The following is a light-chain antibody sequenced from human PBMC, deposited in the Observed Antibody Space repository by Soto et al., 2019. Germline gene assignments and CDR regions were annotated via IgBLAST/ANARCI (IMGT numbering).Light chain of an antibody. Sequence: QSVLTQPPSASGTPGQRVTISCSGSSSNIGSNTVNWYQQLPGTAPKLLIYSNNQRPSGVPDRFSGSKSGTSASLAISGLQSEDEDDYYCAAWDDSIWVFGGGTKLTVL. CDR2: SNN. V-gene: IGLV1-44*01. CDR3: AAWDDSIWV. CDR1: SSNIGSNT. J-gene: IGLJ3*02.